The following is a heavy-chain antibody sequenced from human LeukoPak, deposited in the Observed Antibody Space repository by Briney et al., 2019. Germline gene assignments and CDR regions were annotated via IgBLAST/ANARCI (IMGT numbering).Heavy chain of an antibody. J-gene: IGHJ5*02. V-gene: IGHV1-69*13. Sequence: SVKVSCKASGGTFSSYAISWVRQAPGQGLEWMGGIIPIFGTANYAQKFQGRVTITADESTSTAYMELSSLRSEDTAVYYCARGAAIYERSNWFDPWGQGTLVTVSS. D-gene: IGHD2-2*02. CDR2: IIPIFGTA. CDR3: ARGAAIYERSNWFDP. CDR1: GGTFSSYA.